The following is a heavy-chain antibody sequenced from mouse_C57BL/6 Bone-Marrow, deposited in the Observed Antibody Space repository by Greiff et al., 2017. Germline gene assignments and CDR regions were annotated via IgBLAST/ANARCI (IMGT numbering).Heavy chain of an antibody. J-gene: IGHJ2*01. CDR1: GFSLSTSGMG. D-gene: IGHD1-1*01. Sequence: QVTLKVSGPGILQSSQTLSLPCSFSGFSLSTSGMGVSWIRQPSGKGLEWLAHIYWDDDKRYNPFLNSRLTISKDTSSNQVFLKVTSVDTADTATDYCDRRSYYGSSSFDYWGQGTTLTVSS. CDR3: DRRSYYGSSSFDY. CDR2: IYWDDDK. V-gene: IGHV8-12*01.